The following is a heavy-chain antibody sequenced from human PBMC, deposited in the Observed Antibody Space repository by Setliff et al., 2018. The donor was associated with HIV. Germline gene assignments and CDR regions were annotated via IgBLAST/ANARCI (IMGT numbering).Heavy chain of an antibody. CDR1: GFTFSYYA. Sequence: LRLSCAASGFTFSYYAMHWVRQAPGKGLEWVELISYDGSSKYYADSVKGRFTISRDNSKNTLFLQMNSLRAEDTAVYYCARSDNKYSNYYYYYMDVWGKGTMVTVSS. V-gene: IGHV3-30*01. D-gene: IGHD4-4*01. CDR2: ISYDGSSK. CDR3: ARSDNKYSNYYYYYMDV. J-gene: IGHJ6*03.